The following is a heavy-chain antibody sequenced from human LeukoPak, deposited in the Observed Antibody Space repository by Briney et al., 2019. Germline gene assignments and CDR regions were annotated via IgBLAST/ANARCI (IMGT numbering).Heavy chain of an antibody. J-gene: IGHJ4*02. CDR1: GGSISSGGYY. V-gene: IGHV4-31*03. D-gene: IGHD6-13*01. CDR3: ARALYSSSWPFDY. Sequence: PSETLSLTCIVSGGSISSGGYYWSWIRQHPGKGLEWIGYIYYSGSTYYNPSLKSRVTISVDTSKNQFSLKLSSVTAADTAVYYCARALYSSSWPFDYWGQGTLVTVSS. CDR2: IYYSGST.